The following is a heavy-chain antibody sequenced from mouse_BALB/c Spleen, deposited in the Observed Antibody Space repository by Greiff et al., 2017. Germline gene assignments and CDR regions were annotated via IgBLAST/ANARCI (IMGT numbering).Heavy chain of an antibody. CDR1: GFSLTGYG. Sequence: QVTLKVSGPGLVAPSQSLSITCTVSGFSLTGYGVNWVRQPPGKGLEWLGMIWGDGSTDYNSALKSRLSISKDNSKSQVFLKMNSLQTDDTARYYCARRGDDGYYYWYFDVWGAGTTVTVSS. V-gene: IGHV2-6-7*01. D-gene: IGHD2-3*01. CDR3: ARRGDDGYYYWYFDV. J-gene: IGHJ1*01. CDR2: IWGDGST.